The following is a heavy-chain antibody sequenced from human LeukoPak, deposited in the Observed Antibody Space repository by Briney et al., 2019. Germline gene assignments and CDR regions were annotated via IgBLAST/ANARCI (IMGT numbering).Heavy chain of an antibody. CDR1: GFTFSSYN. J-gene: IGHJ4*02. D-gene: IGHD2-15*01. Sequence: GGSLRLSCAASGFTFSSYNMNWVRQAPGKGLEWVSSISSSSSYIYYADSVKGRFTISRDSAKNSLFLQMNSLRAEDTAVYYCARDRWHDYWGQGTLVIVSS. CDR3: ARDRWHDY. V-gene: IGHV3-21*01. CDR2: ISSSSSYI.